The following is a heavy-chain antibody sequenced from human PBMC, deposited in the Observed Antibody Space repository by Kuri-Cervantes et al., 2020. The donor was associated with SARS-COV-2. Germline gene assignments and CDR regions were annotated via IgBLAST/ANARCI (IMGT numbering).Heavy chain of an antibody. Sequence: SETLSLTCAVSGYSISSSNWWGWIRQPPGKGLEWIGYIYYSGSTYYNPSLKSRVTMSVDTSKNQFSLKLSSVTAADTAVYYCARRSFQPRYYYYYYMDVWGKGTTVTVSS. V-gene: IGHV4-28*01. J-gene: IGHJ6*03. CDR1: GYSISSSNW. CDR3: ARRSFQPRYYYYYYMDV. CDR2: IYYSGST.